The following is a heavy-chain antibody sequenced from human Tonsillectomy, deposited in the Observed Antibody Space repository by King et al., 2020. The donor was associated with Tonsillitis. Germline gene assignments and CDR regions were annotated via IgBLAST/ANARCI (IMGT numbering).Heavy chain of an antibody. J-gene: IGHJ3*02. Sequence: VQLVESGGGLVKPGESLRLSCAASGFTFSDYYMSWIRQAPGKGLEWISFINPSGTNTDYVDSVRGRFTISGDNAKNSMFLQMNSLRAEDTGVYYCGREYWGAFDIWGQGTTVTVSS. V-gene: IGHV3-11*06. CDR3: GREYWGAFDI. D-gene: IGHD2-8*02. CDR2: INPSGTNT. CDR1: GFTFSDYY.